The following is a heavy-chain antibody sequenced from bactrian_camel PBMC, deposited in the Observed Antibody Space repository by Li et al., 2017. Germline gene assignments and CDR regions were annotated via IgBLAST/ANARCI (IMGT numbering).Heavy chain of an antibody. CDR1: GYTANTNC. D-gene: IGHD2*01. CDR3: AAQPFGDCSGGVRESDFGF. J-gene: IGHJ6*01. Sequence: HVQLVASGGGSVEAGGSLRLSCVASGYTANTNCVGWYRQAPGKEREGVAVFYTTNGHTDYTESVKGRFAISRDNRGMTLYLQMNSLKPEDTAMYYCAAQPFGDCSGGVRESDFGFWGKGTQVTVS. V-gene: IGHV3S54*01. CDR2: FYTTNGHT.